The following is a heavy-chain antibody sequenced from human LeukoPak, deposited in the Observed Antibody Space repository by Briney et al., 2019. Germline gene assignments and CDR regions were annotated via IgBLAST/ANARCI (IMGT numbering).Heavy chain of an antibody. V-gene: IGHV4-34*01. CDR3: ARGLRRIAAAGHAEYFQH. CDR2: INHSGST. CDR1: GGSISSYY. Sequence: SETLSLTCTVSGGSISSYYWSWIRQPPGKGLEWIGEINHSGSTNYNPSLKSRVTISVDTSKNQFSLKLSSVTAADTAVYYCARGLRRIAAAGHAEYFQHWGQGTLVTVSS. D-gene: IGHD6-13*01. J-gene: IGHJ1*01.